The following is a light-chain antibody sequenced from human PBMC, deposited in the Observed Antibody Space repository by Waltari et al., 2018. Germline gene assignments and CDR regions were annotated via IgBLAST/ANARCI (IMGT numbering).Light chain of an antibody. V-gene: IGLV3-1*01. CDR2: QDT. J-gene: IGLJ2*01. CDR1: KLADKY. Sequence: SYELTQPPSVSVSPGQTASITCPGDKLADKYVCWYQQKPGQSPVMVIYQDTRRPSEIPERFSGSSSGNTATLTISGTQAVDEADYYCQAWDSRTYVVFGGGTKLTVL. CDR3: QAWDSRTYVV.